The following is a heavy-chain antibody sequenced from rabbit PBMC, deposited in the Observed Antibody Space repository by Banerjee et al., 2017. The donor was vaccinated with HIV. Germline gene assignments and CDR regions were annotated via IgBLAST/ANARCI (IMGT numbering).Heavy chain of an antibody. CDR3: ARDLAGVIGWNFNF. D-gene: IGHD4-1*01. J-gene: IGHJ4*01. CDR2: IGAGSSGTT. Sequence: QEQLKETGGGLVQPGGSLTLSCKASGFDISSYAIRWVRQAPGKGLEWIACIGAGSSGTTYYASWAKGRFTISKTSSTTVTLQMTSLTAADTATYFCARDLAGVIGWNFNFWGQGTLVTVS. V-gene: IGHV1S45*01. CDR1: GFDISSYA.